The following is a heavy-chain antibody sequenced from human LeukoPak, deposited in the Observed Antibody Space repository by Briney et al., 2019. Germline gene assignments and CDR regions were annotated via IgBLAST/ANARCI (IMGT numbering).Heavy chain of an antibody. CDR1: GFTFSSYS. CDR3: ARDRGCSSTSCFYYYYYYYMDV. CDR2: ISSSSSYI. D-gene: IGHD2-2*01. Sequence: GGSLRLSCAASGFTFSSYSMNWVRQAPGKGLEWVSSISSSSSYIYYVDSVKGRFTISRDNAKNSLYLQMNSLRAEDTAVYYCARDRGCSSTSCFYYYYYYYMDVWGKGTTVTGSS. J-gene: IGHJ6*03. V-gene: IGHV3-21*01.